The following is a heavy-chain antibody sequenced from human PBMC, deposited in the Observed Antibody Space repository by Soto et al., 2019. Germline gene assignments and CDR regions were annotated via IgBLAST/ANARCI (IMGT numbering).Heavy chain of an antibody. CDR3: ARGNGIASRPADY. J-gene: IGHJ4*02. CDR1: GGSISSYY. V-gene: IGHV4-59*12. D-gene: IGHD6-13*01. CDR2: IYYSGST. Sequence: SETLSLTCTVSGGSISSYYWSWIRQPPGKGLEWIGYIYYSGSTNYNPSLKSRVTISVDTSKNQFSLKLSSVTAADTAVYYCARGNGIASRPADYWGQGTLVTVSS.